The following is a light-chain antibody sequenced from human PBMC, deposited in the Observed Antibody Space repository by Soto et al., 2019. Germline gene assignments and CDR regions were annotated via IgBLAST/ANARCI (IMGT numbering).Light chain of an antibody. Sequence: QSALTQPASVSGSPGQSITISCTGTSSDVGAYDYVSWYQQHPGEVPKLMIFDVSDRPSGVSIRFSGSKSGNTASLTISGLQAEDEADYYCSSFTTSTAYVFGTGTKLTVL. CDR1: SSDVGAYDY. J-gene: IGLJ1*01. CDR3: SSFTTSTAYV. V-gene: IGLV2-14*03. CDR2: DVS.